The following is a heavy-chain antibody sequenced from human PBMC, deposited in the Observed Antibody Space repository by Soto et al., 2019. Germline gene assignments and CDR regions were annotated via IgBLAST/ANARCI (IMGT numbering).Heavy chain of an antibody. CDR3: ARLIFGVVTPSHYNWFDP. CDR2: ISAYNGNT. Sequence: ASVQLSCQTSGSTFPIYGISWGRHATEQGLEWMGWISAYNGNTNYAQKLQGRVTMTTDTSTSTAYMELRSLRSDDTAVYYCARLIFGVVTPSHYNWFDPWGQGTLVTVSS. CDR1: GSTFPIYG. V-gene: IGHV1-18*01. D-gene: IGHD3-3*01. J-gene: IGHJ5*02.